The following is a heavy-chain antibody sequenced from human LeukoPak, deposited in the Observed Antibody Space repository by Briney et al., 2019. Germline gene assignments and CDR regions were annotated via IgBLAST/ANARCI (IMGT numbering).Heavy chain of an antibody. CDR2: ISSNGGST. CDR3: ARDGGGNPYYFDY. V-gene: IGHV3-64*01. Sequence: GGSLRLSCAASGFTFSSYAMHWLRQAPGKGLEYVSAISSNGGSTYYANSVKGRFTISRDNSKNTLYLQMGSLRAEDMAVYYCARDGGGNPYYFDYWGQGTLVTVSS. J-gene: IGHJ4*02. CDR1: GFTFSSYA. D-gene: IGHD2-15*01.